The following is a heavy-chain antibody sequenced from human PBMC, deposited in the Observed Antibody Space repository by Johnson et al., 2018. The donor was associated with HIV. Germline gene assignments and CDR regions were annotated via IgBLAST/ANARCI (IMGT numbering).Heavy chain of an antibody. CDR2: IWYDGNNK. CDR3: ARVRERWELLLSDGSDS. Sequence: QVQLVESGGGLVKPGGSLRLSCAASGFTFSSYGMHWVRQAPGKGLQWVAAIWYDGNNKSYAGSVKGRFTIPRDNSNNTLYLQMNRLRAADTAVYYCARVRERWELLLSDGSDSWGQGTMVTLSS. D-gene: IGHD1-26*01. CDR1: GFTFSSYG. V-gene: IGHV3-33*01. J-gene: IGHJ3*02.